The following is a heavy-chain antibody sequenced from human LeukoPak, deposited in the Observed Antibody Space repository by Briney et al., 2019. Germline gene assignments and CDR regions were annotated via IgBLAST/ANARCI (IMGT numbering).Heavy chain of an antibody. D-gene: IGHD6-19*01. CDR1: GFTFSSYG. Sequence: QPGGSLRLSCAASGFTFSSYGMHWVRQAPGKGLEWVANIKQDGSEKYYVDSVKGRFTISRDNAKNSLYLQMNSLRAEDTAVYYCARGGGLGHFDYWGQGTLVTVSS. J-gene: IGHJ4*02. CDR2: IKQDGSEK. V-gene: IGHV3-7*01. CDR3: ARGGGLGHFDY.